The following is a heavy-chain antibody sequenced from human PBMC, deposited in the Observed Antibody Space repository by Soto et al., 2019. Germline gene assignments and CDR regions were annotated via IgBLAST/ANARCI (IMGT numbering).Heavy chain of an antibody. CDR2: VSASGRSR. CDR3: AKDGNWLDVYYDV. V-gene: IGHV3-23*01. D-gene: IGHD3-16*01. CDR1: GIEFSNYA. Sequence: EVQLLEYGGGLVQPGGSLRLSCVGSGIEFSNYAMSWVRQAPGKGLEWVSIVSASGRSRYHADYVKGRFTISRDNSKNTLYLHMTNLRAEDTAVYYCAKDGNWLDVYYDVWGQGTPVTVSS. J-gene: IGHJ4*02.